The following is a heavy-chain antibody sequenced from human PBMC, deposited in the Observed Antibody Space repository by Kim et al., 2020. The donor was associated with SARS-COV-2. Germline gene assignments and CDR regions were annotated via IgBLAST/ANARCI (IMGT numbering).Heavy chain of an antibody. CDR3: ARDGGKDMVRGGFHDP. CDR2: ISYDGSNK. D-gene: IGHD3-10*01. Sequence: GGSLRLSCAASGFTFSSYAMHWVRQAPGKGLEWVAVISYDGSNKYYADSVKGRFTISRDNSKNTLYLQMNSLRAEDTAVYYCARDGGKDMVRGGFHDPWGQGTLVTVSS. J-gene: IGHJ5*02. CDR1: GFTFSSYA. V-gene: IGHV3-30*04.